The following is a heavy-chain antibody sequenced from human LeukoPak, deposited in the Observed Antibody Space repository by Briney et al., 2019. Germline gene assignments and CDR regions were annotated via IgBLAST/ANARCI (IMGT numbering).Heavy chain of an antibody. Sequence: PSETLSLTCTVSGGSISSGSYYWSWIRQPAGKGLEWIGRINTSGSTNYNPSLKSRVTISVDTSKNQFSLKLSSVTAADTAVYYCARAPDYDFWSGSQSYYFDYWGQGTLVTVSS. D-gene: IGHD3-3*01. J-gene: IGHJ4*02. CDR1: GGSISSGSYY. V-gene: IGHV4-61*02. CDR2: INTSGST. CDR3: ARAPDYDFWSGSQSYYFDY.